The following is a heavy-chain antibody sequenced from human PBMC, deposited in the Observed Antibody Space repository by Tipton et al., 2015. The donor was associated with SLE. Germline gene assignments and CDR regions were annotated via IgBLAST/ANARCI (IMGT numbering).Heavy chain of an antibody. D-gene: IGHD1-26*01. V-gene: IGHV3-66*02. J-gene: IGHJ4*02. CDR3: AREWEPRFAYFDY. CDR2: IYSGGST. CDR1: GFTFSSYA. Sequence: GSLRLSCAASGFTFSSYAMSWVRQAPGKGLEWVSVIYSGGSTYYADSVKGRFTISRDNSKNTLYLQMNSLRAEDTAVYYCAREWEPRFAYFDYWGQGTLVTVSS.